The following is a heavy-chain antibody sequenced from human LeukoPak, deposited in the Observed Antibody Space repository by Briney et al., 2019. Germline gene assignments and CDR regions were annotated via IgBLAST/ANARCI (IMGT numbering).Heavy chain of an antibody. Sequence: ASQTLSLTCTVSSGSISSGGYYWSWIRQPPGKGLEWIGYIYHSGSTYYNPSLKSRVTISVDRSKNQFSLKLSSVTAADTAVYYCARDTSPLRGYSYGYDPYWGQGTLVTVSS. CDR2: IYHSGST. CDR3: ARDTSPLRGYSYGYDPY. J-gene: IGHJ4*02. CDR1: SGSISSGGYY. V-gene: IGHV4-30-2*01. D-gene: IGHD5-18*01.